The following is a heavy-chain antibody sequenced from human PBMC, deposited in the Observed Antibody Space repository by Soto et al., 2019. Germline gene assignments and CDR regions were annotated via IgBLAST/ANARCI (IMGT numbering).Heavy chain of an antibody. D-gene: IGHD6-19*01. Sequence: GGSLRLSCAASGFTFSSYGMHWVRQAPGKGLEWVAVIWYDGSNKYYADSVKGRFTISRDNSKNTLYLQMNSLRAEDTAVYYCARDLDEYSSGWGKYYYYYYGMDVWGQGTTVTVSS. CDR2: IWYDGSNK. CDR1: GFTFSSYG. V-gene: IGHV3-33*01. J-gene: IGHJ6*02. CDR3: ARDLDEYSSGWGKYYYYYYGMDV.